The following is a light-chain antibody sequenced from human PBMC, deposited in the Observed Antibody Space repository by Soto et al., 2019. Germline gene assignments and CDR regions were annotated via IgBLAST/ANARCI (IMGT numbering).Light chain of an antibody. CDR2: RNS. J-gene: IGLJ1*01. V-gene: IGLV1-47*01. CDR1: ASTIGRNY. CDR3: AAWDDNLSGFYV. Sequence: QSVLTQSPSASGTPGQRVTISCSGSASTIGRNYVYWYQQLPGTAPKLLIYRNSQRPSGVPARFSGSKYGTSASLAISGLRSEDESDYYCAAWDDNLSGFYVFGDGTKLTVL.